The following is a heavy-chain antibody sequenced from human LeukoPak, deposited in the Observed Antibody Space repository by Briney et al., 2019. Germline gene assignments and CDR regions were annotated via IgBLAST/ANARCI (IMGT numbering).Heavy chain of an antibody. V-gene: IGHV4-39*07. J-gene: IGHJ5*02. Sequence: KASETLSLTCTVSGGSISSSSYNWGWIRQPPGKGLEWIGSVYYSGSTYYNPSLKSRVTISVDTSKNQFSLKLSSVTAADTAMYYCARGLRFGAGVDPWGQGTLVTVSS. D-gene: IGHD3-10*01. CDR2: VYYSGST. CDR1: GGSISSSSYN. CDR3: ARGLRFGAGVDP.